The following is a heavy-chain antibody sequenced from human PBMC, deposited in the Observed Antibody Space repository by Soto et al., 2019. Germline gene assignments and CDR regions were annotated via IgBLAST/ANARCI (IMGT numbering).Heavy chain of an antibody. CDR2: IIPVFGTA. D-gene: IGHD3-9*01. J-gene: IGHJ6*02. Sequence: QVQLVQSGAEVKKPGSSVKVSCKASGGSLSNYGISWERQAPEQGLEWMGGIIPVFGTANYAQKFQGRVTITADESTSIVYMDVTSLRSEDTAVYYCARGDATKIVVTTYYAMDVWGQGTTVTVSS. CDR1: GGSLSNYG. V-gene: IGHV1-69*12. CDR3: ARGDATKIVVTTYYAMDV.